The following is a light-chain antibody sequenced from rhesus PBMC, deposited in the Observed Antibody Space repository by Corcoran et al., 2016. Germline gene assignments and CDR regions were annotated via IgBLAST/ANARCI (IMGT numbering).Light chain of an antibody. CDR2: GAS. Sequence: EIVMTQSPATLSLSPGERATLSCRASQSVSSSLAWYQQNPGQAPRLLIYGASRRATGIPDRFSGSGSGTEFTLTISSLEPEDFAVDYCQQYSNWPLTFGGGTKVEIK. V-gene: IGKV3-42*03. CDR3: QQYSNWPLT. J-gene: IGKJ4*01. CDR1: QSVSSS.